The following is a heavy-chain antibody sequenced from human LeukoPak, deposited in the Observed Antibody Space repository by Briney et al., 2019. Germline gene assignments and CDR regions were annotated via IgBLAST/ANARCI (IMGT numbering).Heavy chain of an antibody. CDR1: GFTFDDYA. CDR2: ISWNSGSI. V-gene: IGHV3-9*01. CDR3: AKGKVGIWGYSDY. J-gene: IGHJ4*02. D-gene: IGHD7-27*01. Sequence: PGRSLRLSCAASGFTFDDYAMHWVRQAPGKGLEWVSGISWNSGSIGYADSVKGRFTISRDNAKNSLYLQMNSLRAEDTAFYYCAKGKVGIWGYSDYWGQGTLVTVSS.